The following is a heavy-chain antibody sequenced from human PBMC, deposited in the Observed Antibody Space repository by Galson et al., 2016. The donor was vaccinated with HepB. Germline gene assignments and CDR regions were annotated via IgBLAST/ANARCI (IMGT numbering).Heavy chain of an antibody. D-gene: IGHD3-16*02. Sequence: SLRLSCAASGFSFSSYGMHWVRQAPGKGLEWVAVIFYDGSDKYYADSVKGRFTISRDNSKNTLYLQMNSLRAEDTAVYYCARASIHLISVGGGVVGGPWSGFDPWGQGTLVTVSS. J-gene: IGHJ5*02. V-gene: IGHV3-33*01. CDR2: IFYDGSDK. CDR1: GFSFSSYG. CDR3: ARASIHLISVGGGVVGGPWSGFDP.